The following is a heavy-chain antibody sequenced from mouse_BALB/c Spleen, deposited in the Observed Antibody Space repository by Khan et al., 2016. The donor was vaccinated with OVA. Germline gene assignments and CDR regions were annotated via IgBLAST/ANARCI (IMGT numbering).Heavy chain of an antibody. V-gene: IGHV5-6*01. D-gene: IGHD1-1*01. CDR2: VSTGGTYT. J-gene: IGHJ3*01. CDR3: TRLAYYYDSEGFAY. Sequence: EVQRVESGGDLVKPGGSLKLSCAASGFTFSTYGMSWVRQTPDRRLEWVATVSTGGTYTYYLDSVKGRFTISRDNAKNTLYLQMSSLKSEDTAMFYCTRLAYYYDSEGFAYWGQGTLVTVSA. CDR1: GFTFSTYG.